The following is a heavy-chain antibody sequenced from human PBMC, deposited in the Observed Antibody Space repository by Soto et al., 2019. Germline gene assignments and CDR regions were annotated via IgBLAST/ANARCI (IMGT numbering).Heavy chain of an antibody. CDR3: VRSGTSSGRFSDY. J-gene: IGHJ4*02. CDR1: GHTFTSYW. Sequence: GESLKISCKGSGHTFTSYWIGWVRQMPGEGLEWMGVIYPSDSDIRYSPSFQGKVTISADKSITTAYLQWSSLKAADTAMYYCVRSGTSSGRFSDYWGQGALVTVSS. D-gene: IGHD2-15*01. CDR2: IYPSDSDI. V-gene: IGHV5-51*01.